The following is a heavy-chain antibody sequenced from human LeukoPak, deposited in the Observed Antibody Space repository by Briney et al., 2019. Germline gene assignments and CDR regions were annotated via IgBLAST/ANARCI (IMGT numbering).Heavy chain of an antibody. CDR2: IYYSGST. J-gene: IGHJ3*02. Sequence: PSEILSLTCTVSGGSISSGGYYWSWIRQHPGKGLEWIGYIYYSGSTYYNPSLKSRVTISVDTSKNQFSLKLSSVTAADTAVYYCARDGPYYDFWSGYKGDAFDIWGQGTMVTVSS. V-gene: IGHV4-30-4*08. CDR1: GGSISSGGYY. CDR3: ARDGPYYDFWSGYKGDAFDI. D-gene: IGHD3-3*01.